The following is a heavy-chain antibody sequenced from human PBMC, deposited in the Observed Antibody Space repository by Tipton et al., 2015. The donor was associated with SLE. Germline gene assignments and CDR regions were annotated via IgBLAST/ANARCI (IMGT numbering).Heavy chain of an antibody. CDR1: GGSISSHY. D-gene: IGHD6-13*01. CDR3: ARGPLTIEIPAAGVIDF. CDR2: FYHSGST. Sequence: TLSLTCTVSGGSISSHYWSWIRQPPGKGLEWIGSFYHSGSTYYNPSLNSRVTISVDTSKNQFSLKLSSVTAADTAVYYCARGPLTIEIPAAGVIDFWGQGTLVTVSS. V-gene: IGHV4-59*11. J-gene: IGHJ4*02.